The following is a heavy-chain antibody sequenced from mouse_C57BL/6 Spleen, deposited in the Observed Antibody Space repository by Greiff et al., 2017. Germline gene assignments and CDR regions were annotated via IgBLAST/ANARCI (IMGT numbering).Heavy chain of an antibody. D-gene: IGHD1-1*01. V-gene: IGHV1-81*01. CDR1: GYTFTSYG. J-gene: IGHJ2*01. CDR3: ARKEGTTVVATFDY. Sequence: VQLQESGAELARPGASVKLSCKASGYTFTSYGISWVKQRTGQGLEWIGEIYPRSGNTYYNEKFKGKATLTADKSSRTAYMELRSLTSEDSAVYFCARKEGTTVVATFDYWGQGTTLTVSS. CDR2: IYPRSGNT.